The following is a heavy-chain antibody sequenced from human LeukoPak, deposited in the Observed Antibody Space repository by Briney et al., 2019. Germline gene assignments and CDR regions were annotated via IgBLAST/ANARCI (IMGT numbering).Heavy chain of an antibody. D-gene: IGHD3-10*01. V-gene: IGHV3-66*01. J-gene: IGHJ3*02. CDR1: GFTVSSNY. Sequence: GGSLRLSCAASGFTVSSNYMSWVRQAPGKGLEWASVIYSGGSTYYADSVKGRFTISRDNSKNTLYLQMNSLRAEDTAVYYCARAVLWKHAFDIWGQGTMVTVSS. CDR2: IYSGGST. CDR3: ARAVLWKHAFDI.